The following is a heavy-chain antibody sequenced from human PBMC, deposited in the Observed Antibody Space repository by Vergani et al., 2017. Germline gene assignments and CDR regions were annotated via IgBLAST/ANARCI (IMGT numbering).Heavy chain of an antibody. V-gene: IGHV3-23*01. D-gene: IGHD1-20*01. CDR1: GFIFSTYA. Sequence: VQILQSGGGVVQPGGSLRLSCTASGFIFSTYAMSWVRQAPGKGLEWFSGISASGAPTYYADSVKGRVTISRDNSKNTLYLQMNSLRVEDTAVYYCARAYGRYDWFDYWGQRTLVTVSS. J-gene: IGHJ4*01. CDR2: ISASGAPT. CDR3: ARAYGRYDWFDY.